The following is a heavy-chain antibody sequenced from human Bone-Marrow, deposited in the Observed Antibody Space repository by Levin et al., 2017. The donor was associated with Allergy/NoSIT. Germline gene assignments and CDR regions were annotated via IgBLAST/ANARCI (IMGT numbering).Heavy chain of an antibody. J-gene: IGHJ4*02. Sequence: SETLSLTCTVSGGSISSYYWSWIRQPPGKGLEWIGYIYYSGSTNYNPSLKSRVTISVDTSKNQFSLKLSSVTAADTAVYYCARVGVGWVGYFDYWGQGTLVTVSS. CDR3: ARVGVGWVGYFDY. CDR1: GGSISSYY. V-gene: IGHV4-59*01. D-gene: IGHD3-3*01. CDR2: IYYSGST.